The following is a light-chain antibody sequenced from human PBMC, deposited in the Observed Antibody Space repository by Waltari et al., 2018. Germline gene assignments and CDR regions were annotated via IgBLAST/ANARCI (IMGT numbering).Light chain of an antibody. V-gene: IGLV2-14*01. J-gene: IGLJ3*02. Sequence: QSALTQPASMSGSPGQSITISCTVTDSYIGALNYVSWYQQLPGNSPRLLIFEVNTRPPVISVRFAGSKSANTASLTISGLQADDEADYYCSSYTLSSTWVVGGGTRLTVL. CDR2: EVN. CDR1: DSYIGALNY. CDR3: SSYTLSSTWV.